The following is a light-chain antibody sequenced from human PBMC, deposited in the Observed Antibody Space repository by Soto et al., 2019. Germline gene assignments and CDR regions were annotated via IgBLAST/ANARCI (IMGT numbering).Light chain of an antibody. V-gene: IGLV2-14*02. CDR2: DVT. J-gene: IGLJ3*02. CDR3: SSYTSTSTLV. CDR1: SSDVGRYNL. Sequence: QSALTQPASVSGSPGQSITISCTGTSSDVGRYNLVSWYQQYPGKAPKLMLYDVTNRPSGVSNRFSGSKSGNTASLTISGLQADDAADYYCSSYTSTSTLVFGGGTKVTVL.